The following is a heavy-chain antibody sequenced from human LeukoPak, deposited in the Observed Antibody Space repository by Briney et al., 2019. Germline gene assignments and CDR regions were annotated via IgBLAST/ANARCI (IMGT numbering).Heavy chain of an antibody. V-gene: IGHV4-4*09. CDR2: IYTSGST. J-gene: IGHJ4*02. CDR1: GGSISSYY. Sequence: SETLSLTCTVSGGSISSYYWSWIRQPPGKGLEWIGYIYTSGSTNYNPSLKSRVTISVDTSKNQFSLKLSSVIAADTAVYFCARQNYEANTFDYWGQGTLVTASS. CDR3: ARQNYEANTFDY. D-gene: IGHD1-7*01.